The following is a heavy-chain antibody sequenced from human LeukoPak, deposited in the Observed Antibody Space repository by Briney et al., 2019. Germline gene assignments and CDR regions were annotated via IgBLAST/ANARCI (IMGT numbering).Heavy chain of an antibody. V-gene: IGHV1-2*02. D-gene: IGHD6-19*01. Sequence: AASVKVSCKASGYRLTGYCMHWVRQAPGQGLEWLGWINTKSGATNYAQNFQGRVTMTRDTSMSTTYMELKRLRSDDTAVYYCARDLGISGWYAPPLGYFDYWGQGTLLTVSS. CDR2: INTKSGAT. CDR3: ARDLGISGWYAPPLGYFDY. CDR1: GYRLTGYC. J-gene: IGHJ4*02.